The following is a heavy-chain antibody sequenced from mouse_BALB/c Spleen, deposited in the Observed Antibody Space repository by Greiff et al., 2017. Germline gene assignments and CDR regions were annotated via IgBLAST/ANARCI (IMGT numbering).Heavy chain of an antibody. CDR2: IDPANGNT. CDR1: GFNIKDTY. Sequence: EVQLQQSGAELVKPGASVKLSCTASGFNIKDTYMHWVKQRPEQGLEWIGRIDPANGNTKYDPKFQGKATITADTSSNTAYLQLSSLTSEDTAVYYWAMAGSYDGYYAMDDWGQGTSVTVSS. D-gene: IGHD2-3*01. V-gene: IGHV14-3*02. J-gene: IGHJ4*01. CDR3: AMAGSYDGYYAMDD.